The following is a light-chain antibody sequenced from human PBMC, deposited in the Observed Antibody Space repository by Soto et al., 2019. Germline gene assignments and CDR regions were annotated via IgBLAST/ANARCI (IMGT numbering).Light chain of an antibody. CDR2: GAS. CDR3: QQYNKLRT. Sequence: EIVMTQSPATLSVSPGETVTLSCRASQSISSHLVWYQQKPGQAPRLLIYGASTRATGIPARFSGGGSGTEFTLTISSLQSEAFAVYYCQQYNKLRTFGQGTKLEIK. J-gene: IGKJ1*01. CDR1: QSISSH. V-gene: IGKV3-15*01.